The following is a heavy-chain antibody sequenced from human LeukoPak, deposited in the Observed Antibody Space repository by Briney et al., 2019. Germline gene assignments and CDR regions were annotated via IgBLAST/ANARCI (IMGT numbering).Heavy chain of an antibody. D-gene: IGHD6-19*01. CDR2: IFGGGGT. Sequence: GSLRLSCAAFGFTVSSNYMSWVRQAPGKGLEWVSVIFGGGGTYYGDSVRGRFTISRDNSKNTLYLQMNSLRAEDTAVYYCASWPGAWYGKDFWGQGTLVTVSS. CDR1: GFTVSSNY. V-gene: IGHV3-53*01. CDR3: ASWPGAWYGKDF. J-gene: IGHJ4*02.